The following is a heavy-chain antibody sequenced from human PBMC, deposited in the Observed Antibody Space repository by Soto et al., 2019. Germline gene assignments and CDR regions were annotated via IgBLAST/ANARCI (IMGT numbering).Heavy chain of an antibody. J-gene: IGHJ4*02. CDR3: ADSWLPTSY. Sequence: LRLSCAASGFSFSHYWMHWVRQAPGKGLVWVSCISPDGRTTTYADSVKGRFTISRDNAKSTLYLQMNSLTVEDGAVYYCADSWLPTSYWGPGTLVTVSS. V-gene: IGHV3-74*01. CDR1: GFSFSHYW. CDR2: ISPDGRTT. D-gene: IGHD3-10*01.